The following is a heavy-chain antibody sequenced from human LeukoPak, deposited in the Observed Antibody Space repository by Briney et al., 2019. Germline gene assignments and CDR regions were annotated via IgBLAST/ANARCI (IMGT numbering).Heavy chain of an antibody. CDR2: IYSNDST. Sequence: GGSLRLSCAASGFTVSSNYMTWVRQAPGKGLEWVSIIYSNDSTYYADSVKGRFTISRDNSKNTLYLQMNSLRAEDTAVHYCAREILSGWVNGWFDPWGQGTLVTVSS. CDR3: AREILSGWVNGWFDP. V-gene: IGHV3-53*01. D-gene: IGHD6-19*01. J-gene: IGHJ5*02. CDR1: GFTVSSNY.